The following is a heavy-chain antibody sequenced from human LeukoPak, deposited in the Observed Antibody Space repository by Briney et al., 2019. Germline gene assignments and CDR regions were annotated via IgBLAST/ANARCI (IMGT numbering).Heavy chain of an antibody. CDR2: ISSSSSYI. CDR1: GFTFSSYS. Sequence: PGGSLRLSCAASGFTFSSYSMNWVRQAPGKGLEWVSSISSSSSYIYYADSVKGRFTISRDNAKNSLYLQMNSLRAEDTAVYYCARESGGWYMRYFDYWAREPWSPSPQ. CDR3: ARESGGWYMRYFDY. V-gene: IGHV3-21*01. D-gene: IGHD6-19*01. J-gene: IGHJ4*02.